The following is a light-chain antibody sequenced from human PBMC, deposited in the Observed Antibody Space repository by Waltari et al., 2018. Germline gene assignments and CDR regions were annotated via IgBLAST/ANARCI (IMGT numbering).Light chain of an antibody. CDR3: QQRSNWPPFT. Sequence: EIVLTQSPATLSLSPGERATLPCRASQSVSSYLAWYQQKPGQAPRLLIYDASNRATGIPARFSGSGSGTDFTLTISSLESEDFAVYYCQQRSNWPPFTFGPGTKVDIK. CDR1: QSVSSY. CDR2: DAS. J-gene: IGKJ3*01. V-gene: IGKV3-11*01.